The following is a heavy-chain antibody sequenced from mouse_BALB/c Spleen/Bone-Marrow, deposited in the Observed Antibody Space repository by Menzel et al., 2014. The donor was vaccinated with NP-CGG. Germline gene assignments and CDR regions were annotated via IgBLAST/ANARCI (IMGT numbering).Heavy chain of an antibody. CDR2: IRDGGSYT. J-gene: IGHJ4*01. D-gene: IGHD2-1*01. CDR3: ARGGNYGAMDY. V-gene: IGHV5-4*02. Sequence: DVKLVESGGGLVKPGGSLKLSCAASGFTFSDYYMYWVRQTPEKRLEWVATIRDGGSYTYYPDSVKGRFTISRDNAKNNLYLQMSSLKSEDTAMYYCARGGNYGAMDYWGQGTSVTVSS. CDR1: GFTFSDYY.